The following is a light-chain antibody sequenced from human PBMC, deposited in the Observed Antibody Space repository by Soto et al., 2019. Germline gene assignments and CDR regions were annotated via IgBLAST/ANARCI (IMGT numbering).Light chain of an antibody. CDR2: GAS. CDR3: QQYGSSGT. J-gene: IGKJ1*01. Sequence: EIVLTQSPGTLSLSPGERATLSCRASQSVSTNYLAWYQQKPGQAPRLLIYGASTRAPGIPDRFSGSGSGTDFTLTISRLEAEDFAVYYCQQYGSSGTFGQGTRWIS. CDR1: QSVSTNY. V-gene: IGKV3-20*01.